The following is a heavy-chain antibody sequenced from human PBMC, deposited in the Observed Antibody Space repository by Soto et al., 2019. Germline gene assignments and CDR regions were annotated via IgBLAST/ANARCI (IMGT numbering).Heavy chain of an antibody. Sequence: GGSLRLSCAASGFTFSSYGMHWVRQAPGKGLEWVAVIWYDGSNKYYADSVKGRFTISRDNSKNTLYLQMNSLRAEDTAVYYCARDLDENGMDVWGQGTTVTVSS. CDR2: IWYDGSNK. J-gene: IGHJ6*02. CDR1: GFTFSSYG. CDR3: ARDLDENGMDV. D-gene: IGHD3-9*01. V-gene: IGHV3-33*01.